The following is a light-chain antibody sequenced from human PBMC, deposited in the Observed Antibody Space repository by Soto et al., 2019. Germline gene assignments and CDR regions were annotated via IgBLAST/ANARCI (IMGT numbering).Light chain of an antibody. J-gene: IGKJ4*01. Sequence: QMTQSPSNLSASIGDTVTIPCRASQIVGKWLAWYQQKPGKAPKLLINDVSNLQIGVPSRFSGSGSGTEFSLTISSLDPDDFATYYCQQYSSYPRTFGGGTRVDI. V-gene: IGKV1-5*01. CDR2: DVS. CDR1: QIVGKW. CDR3: QQYSSYPRT.